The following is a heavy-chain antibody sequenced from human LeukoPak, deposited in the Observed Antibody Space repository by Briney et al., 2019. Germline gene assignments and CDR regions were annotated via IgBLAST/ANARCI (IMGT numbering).Heavy chain of an antibody. CDR2: ISGSGGST. D-gene: IGHD6-13*01. J-gene: IGHJ5*02. CDR3: AKGQQLVRSDWFDP. CDR1: GFTFSTYA. V-gene: IGHV3-23*01. Sequence: GGSLRLSCAASGFTFSTYAMSWVRQAPGKGLEWVSAISGSGGSTYYADSVKGRFTISRDNSKNTLNLQINSLRAEDTAVYYCAKGQQLVRSDWFDPWGQGTLVTVSS.